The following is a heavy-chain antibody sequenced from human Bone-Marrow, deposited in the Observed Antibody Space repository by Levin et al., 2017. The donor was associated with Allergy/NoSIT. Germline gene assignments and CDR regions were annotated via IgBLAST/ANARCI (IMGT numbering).Heavy chain of an antibody. J-gene: IGHJ4*02. Sequence: KPSETLSLTCTVSGGSVSSGGYYWSWIRQPPGKGLEWIGYIYYSGSTNYNPSLKSRVTISVDASKNQFSLKLSSVTAADTAVYYCARVSCSGGSCLDYWGQGTLVTVSS. D-gene: IGHD2-15*01. CDR1: GGSVSSGGYY. CDR2: IYYSGST. CDR3: ARVSCSGGSCLDY. V-gene: IGHV4-61*08.